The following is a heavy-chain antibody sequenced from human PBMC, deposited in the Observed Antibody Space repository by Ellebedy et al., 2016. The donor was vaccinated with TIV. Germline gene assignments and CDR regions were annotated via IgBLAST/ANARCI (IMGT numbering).Heavy chain of an antibody. D-gene: IGHD5-12*01. CDR1: GFRFSFHD. CDR2: ISFDGSIK. CDR3: AKGLGAYDLGGDY. J-gene: IGHJ4*02. Sequence: GESLKISCAASGFRFSFHDMHWVRQAPGKGLEWVAVISFDGSIKYCADSVKGRFTISRDNSKNIVYLQMNSLRVEDTAVYYCAKGLGAYDLGGDYWGQGTLVTVSS. V-gene: IGHV3-30-3*01.